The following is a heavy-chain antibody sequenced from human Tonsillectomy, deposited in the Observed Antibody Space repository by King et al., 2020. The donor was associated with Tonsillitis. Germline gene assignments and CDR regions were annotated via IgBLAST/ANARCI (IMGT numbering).Heavy chain of an antibody. CDR3: ARLTYDSSGYYYSDS. V-gene: IGHV3-30*04. CDR2: ISYDGSNK. D-gene: IGHD3-22*01. CDR1: GFTFSSYA. Sequence: VQLVESGGGVVQPGRSLRLSCAASGFTFSSYAMHWVRQAPGKGLEWVAVISYDGSNKYYADSVKGRFTISRDNSKNTLYLQMNSLRAEDTAVYYCARLTYDSSGYYYSDSWGQGTLVTVSS. J-gene: IGHJ4*02.